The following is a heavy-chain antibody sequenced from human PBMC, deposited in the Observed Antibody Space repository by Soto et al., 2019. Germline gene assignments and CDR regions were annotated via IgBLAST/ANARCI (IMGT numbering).Heavy chain of an antibody. CDR3: ARVFGDYYDSSGYPLDY. Sequence: GGSLRLSCAASGFTVSSNYMSWVRQAPGKGLEWVSVIYSGGSTYYADSVKGRFTISRDNSKNTLYLQMNSLRAEDTAVYYCARVFGDYYDSSGYPLDYWGQGTLVTVSS. D-gene: IGHD3-22*01. J-gene: IGHJ4*02. CDR2: IYSGGST. V-gene: IGHV3-53*01. CDR1: GFTVSSNY.